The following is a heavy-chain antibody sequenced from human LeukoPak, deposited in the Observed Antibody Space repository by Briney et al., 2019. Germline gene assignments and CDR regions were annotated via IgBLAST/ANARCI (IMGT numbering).Heavy chain of an antibody. CDR1: GYSLTSYW. CDR2: IYPGDSDT. J-gene: IGHJ4*02. D-gene: IGHD5-18*01. V-gene: IGHV5-51*01. CDR3: ARHLYSSGYYFDY. Sequence: GESLKISCKGSGYSLTSYWIGWVRQMPGKGLEWMGIIYPGDSDTRYSPSFQGQVTISADKSISTAYLQWSSLKASDTAMYYCARHLYSSGYYFDYWGQGTLVTVSS.